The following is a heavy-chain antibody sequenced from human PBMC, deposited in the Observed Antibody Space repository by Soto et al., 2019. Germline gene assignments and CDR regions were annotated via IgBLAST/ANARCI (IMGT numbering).Heavy chain of an antibody. D-gene: IGHD2-8*01. V-gene: IGHV4-4*02. J-gene: IGHJ4*02. CDR1: GVSISSGNW. CDR3: ARLVYDTRLNYMYFDF. CDR2: IFHDGTA. Sequence: SETLSLTCAVSGVSISSGNWSTWVRQTPQRGLEYIGEIFHDGTANYYPSFERRVAISVDTSKNQFSLKLTSVTAADTAIYFCARLVYDTRLNYMYFDFWGQGALVTVSS.